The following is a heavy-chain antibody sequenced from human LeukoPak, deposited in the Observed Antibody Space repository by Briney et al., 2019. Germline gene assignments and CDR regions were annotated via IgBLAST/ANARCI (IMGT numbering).Heavy chain of an antibody. J-gene: IGHJ4*02. D-gene: IGHD5/OR15-5a*01. CDR3: ACLSVSHNNYFDY. Sequence: SETLSLTCTVSGASIDTYYWTWIRQPPGKGLEWIGDFSYSGSTSYSPSLKSRVTISVDTSKTQISLKLTSATAADTAFYYCACLSVSHNNYFDYWSQGILVTVSS. CDR2: FSYSGST. CDR1: GASIDTYY. V-gene: IGHV4-59*08.